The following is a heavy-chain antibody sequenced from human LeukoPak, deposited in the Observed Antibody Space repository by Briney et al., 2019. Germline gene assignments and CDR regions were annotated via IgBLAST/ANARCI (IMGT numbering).Heavy chain of an antibody. Sequence: SETLSLTCTVSGGSISSYYWSWIRQPAGKGLEWIGRIYSSGGTNYNPSLKNRVTMSVDTSKNQFSLKLSSVTAADTAVYFCAKEIRGRGKMYYGSGRPAVSIYLDVWGKGTTVTISS. J-gene: IGHJ6*03. V-gene: IGHV4-4*07. CDR2: IYSSGGT. D-gene: IGHD3-10*01. CDR1: GGSISSYY. CDR3: AKEIRGRGKMYYGSGRPAVSIYLDV.